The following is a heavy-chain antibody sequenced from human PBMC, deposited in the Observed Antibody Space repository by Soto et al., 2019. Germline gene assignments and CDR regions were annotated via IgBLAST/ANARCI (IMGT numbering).Heavy chain of an antibody. CDR1: GGSISSYY. V-gene: IGHV4-59*01. J-gene: IGHJ5*02. D-gene: IGHD3-10*01. CDR2: IYYSGIT. CDR3: ARDSGSGSYSYNSFDP. Sequence: QVQLQESGPGLVKPSETLSLTCTVSGGSISSYYWSWIREPPGKGLEWIGYIYYSGITKYSPSLKSRVTISVDTSKNQFSLKLSSVTAADTAVYYCARDSGSGSYSYNSFDPWGQGTLVTVSS.